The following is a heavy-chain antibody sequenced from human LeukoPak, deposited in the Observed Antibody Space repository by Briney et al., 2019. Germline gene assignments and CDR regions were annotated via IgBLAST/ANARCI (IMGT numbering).Heavy chain of an antibody. CDR3: AGAGRDYYGMDV. J-gene: IGHJ6*02. CDR2: INSDGSST. D-gene: IGHD3-10*01. V-gene: IGHV3-74*01. Sequence: GGSLRLSGSASGFTFSNYAMHWVRQAPGKRLVWVPRINSDGSSTSYADSVKGRFTISRDNAKNTLYLQMNSLRAEDTAVYYCAGAGRDYYGMDVWGQGTTVTVSS. CDR1: GFTFSNYA.